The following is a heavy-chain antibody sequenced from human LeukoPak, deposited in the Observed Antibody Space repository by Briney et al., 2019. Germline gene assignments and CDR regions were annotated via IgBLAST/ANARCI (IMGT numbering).Heavy chain of an antibody. D-gene: IGHD3-10*01. CDR3: ARSRGYYGSGSYRDPNWFDP. V-gene: IGHV4-31*03. Sequence: SETLSLTCTVSGGSISSGGNYWSWIRQHPGKGLERIGYIYYSGSTYYNPSLKSRVTMSVDTSKTQFSLRLSSVTAADTAVYYCARSRGYYGSGSYRDPNWFDPWGQGTLVTVSS. CDR2: IYYSGST. J-gene: IGHJ5*02. CDR1: GGSISSGGNY.